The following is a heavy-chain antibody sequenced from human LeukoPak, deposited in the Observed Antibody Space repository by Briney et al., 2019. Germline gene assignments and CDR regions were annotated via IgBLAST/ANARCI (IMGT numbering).Heavy chain of an antibody. Sequence: SVKVSCKASGGTFSSYAIGWVRQAPGQGLEWMGGIIPIFGTANYAQKFQGRVTVTADESTSTAYMELSSLRSEDTAVYYCARVGSKLRGYYYYGMDVWGQGTTVTVSS. CDR3: ARVGSKLRGYYYYGMDV. D-gene: IGHD1-26*01. J-gene: IGHJ6*02. CDR2: IIPIFGTA. CDR1: GGTFSSYA. V-gene: IGHV1-69*13.